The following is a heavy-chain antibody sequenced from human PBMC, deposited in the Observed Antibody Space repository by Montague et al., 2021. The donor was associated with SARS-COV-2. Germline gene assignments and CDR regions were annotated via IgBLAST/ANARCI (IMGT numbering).Heavy chain of an antibody. Sequence: SETLSLTCTVSGGSISSSSYYWGWIRQPPGEGLEWIGSIYYSGSTYCNPSLKSRVTISVDTSKNQFSLKLSSVTAADTAVYYCARVGRQQLVRLSGMDVWGQGTTVTVSS. J-gene: IGHJ6*02. D-gene: IGHD6-13*01. CDR3: ARVGRQQLVRLSGMDV. CDR2: IYYSGST. CDR1: GGSISSSSYY. V-gene: IGHV4-39*07.